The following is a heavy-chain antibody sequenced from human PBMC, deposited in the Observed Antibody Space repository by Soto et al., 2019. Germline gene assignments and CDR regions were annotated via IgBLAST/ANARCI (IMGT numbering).Heavy chain of an antibody. CDR1: GDSISSYY. V-gene: IGHV4-59*01. D-gene: IGHD1-26*01. CDR3: ARVWGGAFDI. Sequence: QVQLQESGTGLVKPSETLSLTCTVSGDSISSYYWSWIRQPPGKGLEWIGYIYYSGSTKYNPSLKSRVTISVDTSKNRFSLRLSSVTAADTAVYYCARVWGGAFDIWGQGTMVTVSS. CDR2: IYYSGST. J-gene: IGHJ3*02.